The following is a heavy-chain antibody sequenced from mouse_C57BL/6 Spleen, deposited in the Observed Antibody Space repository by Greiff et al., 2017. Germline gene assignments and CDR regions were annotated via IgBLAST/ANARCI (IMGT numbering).Heavy chain of an antibody. CDR1: GFSLTSYG. CDR2: IWRGGST. D-gene: IGHD2-12*01. CDR3: AKYYNAMDY. Sequence: VKLVESGPGLVQPSQSLSITCTVSGFSLTSYGVHWGRQSPGKGLEWLGVIWRGGSTDYNAAFMSRLSITKDNSKSQVFFKMNSLQADDTAIYYCAKYYNAMDYWGQGTSVTVSS. J-gene: IGHJ4*01. V-gene: IGHV2-5*01.